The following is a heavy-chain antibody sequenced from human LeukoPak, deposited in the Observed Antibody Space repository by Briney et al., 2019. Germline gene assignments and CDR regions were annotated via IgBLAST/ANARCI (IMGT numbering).Heavy chain of an antibody. V-gene: IGHV4-30-2*01. Sequence: SQTLSLTCAVSGGSISSGGYSWSWIRQPPGKGLEWIGYIYHSGSTYYNPSLKSRVIISVDRSKNQFSLKLSSVTAADTAVYYCARDEYYDSSGYYVRPYWGQGTLVTVSS. CDR3: ARDEYYDSSGYYVRPY. D-gene: IGHD3-22*01. J-gene: IGHJ4*02. CDR2: IYHSGST. CDR1: GGSISSGGYS.